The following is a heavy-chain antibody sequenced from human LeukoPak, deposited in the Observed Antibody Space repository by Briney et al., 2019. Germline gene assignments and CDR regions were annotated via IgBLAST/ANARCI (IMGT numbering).Heavy chain of an antibody. Sequence: RESLRLSCAASGFTVSNNYMTWVRQAPGKGLEWVSVIYSGGNTYSADSVKGRFTISRDNSKNTLYLQLNSLGAEDTAVYYCARRIPTTWACDIWGQGTMVTVSS. CDR2: IYSGGNT. V-gene: IGHV3-66*01. D-gene: IGHD1-1*01. J-gene: IGHJ3*02. CDR1: GFTVSNNY. CDR3: ARRIPTTWACDI.